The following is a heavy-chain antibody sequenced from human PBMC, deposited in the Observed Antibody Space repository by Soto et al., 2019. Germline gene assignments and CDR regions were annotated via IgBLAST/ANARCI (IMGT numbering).Heavy chain of an antibody. CDR1: GDTFTNFG. D-gene: IGHD3-10*01. J-gene: IGHJ5*02. CDR3: ATVLRGVVNWFDP. V-gene: IGHV1-18*01. CDR2: IATYNSNR. Sequence: HLVQSGPEVKKPGASITVSCKTSGDTFTNFGLSWVRQAPGQGLEWMGWIATYNSNRNYAQKFQGRLTLTTDTSTSTAYMELKSLRYXXXXXYYCATVLRGVVNWFDPWGQGTL.